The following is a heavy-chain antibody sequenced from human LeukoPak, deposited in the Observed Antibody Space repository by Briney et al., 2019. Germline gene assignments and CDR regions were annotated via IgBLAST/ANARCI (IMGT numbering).Heavy chain of an antibody. J-gene: IGHJ4*02. D-gene: IGHD3-10*01. CDR1: GYIFSKYW. V-gene: IGHV5-51*01. Sequence: GESLKISCKSSGYIFSKYWIAWVRQMPGRGLEWMGIISPGDSDTRYSPSFQGQVTISADKSISTAYLQWSSLKASDTAMYYCSRRDYSVSGSYDYWGQGTLVSVSS. CDR3: SRRDYSVSGSYDY. CDR2: ISPGDSDT.